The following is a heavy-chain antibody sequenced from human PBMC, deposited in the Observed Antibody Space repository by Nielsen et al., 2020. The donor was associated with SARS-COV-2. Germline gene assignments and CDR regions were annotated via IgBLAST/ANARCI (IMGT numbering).Heavy chain of an antibody. CDR2: IGTAGDT. V-gene: IGHV3-13*04. Sequence: GGSLRLSCAASGFTFSSYDMHWVRQATGKGLEWVSAIGTAGDTYYPGSVKGRFTISRENAKNSLYLQMNSLGAGDTAVYYCARAPTVTTLVGSWYFDLWGRGTLVTVSS. J-gene: IGHJ2*01. D-gene: IGHD4-17*01. CDR1: GFTFSSYD. CDR3: ARAPTVTTLVGSWYFDL.